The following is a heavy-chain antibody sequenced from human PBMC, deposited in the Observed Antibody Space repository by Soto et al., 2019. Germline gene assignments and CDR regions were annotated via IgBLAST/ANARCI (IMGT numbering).Heavy chain of an antibody. CDR2: INHSGST. V-gene: IGHV4-34*01. D-gene: IGHD3-3*01. CDR3: ARGHGPYYDFWSGYRQSGNWFDP. CDR1: GGSFSGYY. Sequence: SETLSLTCAVYGGSFSGYYWSWIRKPPGKGLEWIGEINHSGSTNYNPSLKSRVTISVDTSKNQFSLKLSSVTAADTAVYYCARGHGPYYDFWSGYRQSGNWFDPWGQGTLVTVSS. J-gene: IGHJ5*02.